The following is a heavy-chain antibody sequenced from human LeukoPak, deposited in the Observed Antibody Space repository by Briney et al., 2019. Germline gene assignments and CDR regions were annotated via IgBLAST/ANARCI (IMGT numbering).Heavy chain of an antibody. CDR3: ARDIGSGSYNI. CDR2: IYDTGSR. V-gene: IGHV4-59*01. J-gene: IGHJ3*02. Sequence: SESVSLTCTVSGGSITSYYWSWTRQPPGKGLGWIGYIYDTGSRNYNPSLRCRVTISVDTSKNQFSLNVSSVTAADTAVYYCARDIGSGSYNIWGQAAMATDSS. CDR1: GGSITSYY. D-gene: IGHD1-26*01.